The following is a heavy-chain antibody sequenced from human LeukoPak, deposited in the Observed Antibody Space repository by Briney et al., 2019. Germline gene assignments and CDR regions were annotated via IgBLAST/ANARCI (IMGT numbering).Heavy chain of an antibody. Sequence: PSETLSLTCTVSGGSISSSSYYWGWIRQPPGKGLEWIGSIYYSGSTYYNPSLKSRVTISVDTSKNQFSLKLSSVTAADPAVYYCARQSSDLYYYYGMDVWGQGTTVTVSS. CDR3: ARQSSDLYYYYGMDV. CDR2: IYYSGST. D-gene: IGHD6-19*01. V-gene: IGHV4-39*01. CDR1: GGSISSSSYY. J-gene: IGHJ6*01.